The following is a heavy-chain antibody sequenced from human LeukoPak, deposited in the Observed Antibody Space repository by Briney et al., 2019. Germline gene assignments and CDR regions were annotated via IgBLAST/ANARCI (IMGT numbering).Heavy chain of an antibody. CDR2: IYPGDSDT. Sequence: GESLKISCKGSGYSFTSYWIGWVRQLPGKGLEWMGIIYPGDSDTRYSPSLQGHVTISADKSISTAYLQWSSLKASDTAMYYCARAMYYYDSSGWYYFDYWGQGTLVTVSS. CDR3: ARAMYYYDSSGWYYFDY. CDR1: GYSFTSYW. D-gene: IGHD3-22*01. J-gene: IGHJ4*02. V-gene: IGHV5-51*01.